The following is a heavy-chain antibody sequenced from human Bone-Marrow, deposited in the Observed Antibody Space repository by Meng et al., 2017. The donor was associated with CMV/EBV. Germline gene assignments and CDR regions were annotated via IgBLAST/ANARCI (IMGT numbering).Heavy chain of an antibody. Sequence: SVKVSYKASGGTFSSYAISWVRQAPGQGLEWMGGIIPIFGTANYAQKFQGRVTITTDESTSTAYMELSSLRSEDTAVYYCARSCPNCIAAAGTLLYAFDIWGQGTMVTVSS. CDR3: ARSCPNCIAAAGTLLYAFDI. J-gene: IGHJ3*02. CDR1: GGTFSSYA. CDR2: IIPIFGTA. V-gene: IGHV1-69*05. D-gene: IGHD6-13*01.